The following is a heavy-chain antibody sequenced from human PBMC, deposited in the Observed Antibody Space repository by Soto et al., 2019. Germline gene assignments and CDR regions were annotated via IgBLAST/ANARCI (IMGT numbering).Heavy chain of an antibody. Sequence: SQTLSLTCAISRDSVSSNSAAWNWIRQSPSRGLEWLGRTYYRSKWYNDYAVSVKSRITINPDTSKNQFSLQLNSVTPEDTAVYYCARSVTSCWYLLGLHLAYWGQDPWSPSPQ. CDR3: ARSVTSCWYLLGLHLAY. CDR1: RDSVSSNSAA. CDR2: TYYRSKWYN. D-gene: IGHD6-19*01. J-gene: IGHJ4*01. V-gene: IGHV6-1*01.